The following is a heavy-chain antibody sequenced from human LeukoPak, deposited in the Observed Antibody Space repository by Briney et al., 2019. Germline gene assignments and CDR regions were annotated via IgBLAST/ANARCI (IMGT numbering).Heavy chain of an antibody. CDR1: GGSISCGDYY. Sequence: SQTLSLTCTVSGGSISCGDYYWSWIRQPPGKGLKWIGYIFYSGNTYYNPSLKSRVPISVDTCKNQFSLKLSSVTAADTAVYYCAPVRTYDILTGPVGYGMDVWGQGTTVTVSS. V-gene: IGHV4-30-4*01. J-gene: IGHJ6*02. CDR3: APVRTYDILTGPVGYGMDV. CDR2: IFYSGNT. D-gene: IGHD3-9*01.